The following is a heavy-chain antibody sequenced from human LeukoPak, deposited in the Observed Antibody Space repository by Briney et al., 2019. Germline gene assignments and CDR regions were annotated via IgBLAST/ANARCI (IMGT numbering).Heavy chain of an antibody. V-gene: IGHV2-5*01. D-gene: IGHD3-16*02. CDR2: IYWSGDK. Sequence: KLSGPALLEPTQTLTLTCTFSGFSLSTSEVAVAWIRQPPGKALEWLALIYWSGDKRYNPSLKSRLTITKVTSENQVVLIMTDMDPVDTATYYCAHEIRRAQLSPWGQGTLVTVSS. CDR3: AHEIRRAQLSP. J-gene: IGHJ4*02. CDR1: GFSLSTSEVA.